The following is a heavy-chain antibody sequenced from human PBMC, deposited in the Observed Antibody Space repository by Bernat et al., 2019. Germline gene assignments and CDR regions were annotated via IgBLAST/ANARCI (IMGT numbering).Heavy chain of an antibody. Sequence: EVQLVESGGGLVQPGGSLRLSCAASGFTFSSYSMNWVRQAPGKGLEWVSYISNSSSTIYYADSVKGRFTISRDNAKNSLYLQMNSLRAEDTAVYYCAIAAAGQYYYGMDVWGQGTTVTVSS. CDR3: AIAAAGQYYYGMDV. CDR1: GFTFSSYS. V-gene: IGHV3-48*01. D-gene: IGHD6-13*01. J-gene: IGHJ6*02. CDR2: ISNSSSTI.